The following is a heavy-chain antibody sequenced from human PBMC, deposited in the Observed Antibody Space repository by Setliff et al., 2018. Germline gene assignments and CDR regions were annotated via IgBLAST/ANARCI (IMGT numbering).Heavy chain of an antibody. D-gene: IGHD3-16*01. V-gene: IGHV1-2*06. CDR3: ARDGGGDSDAFDI. Sequence: ASVKVSCKASGYTFTGYYMYWVRQAPGQGLEWMGRINPSSGATIYAQKFQGRVTMTSNTSISTAYMELGRLRSDDTAVYFCARDGGGDSDAFDIWGQGTMVTVS. CDR2: INPSSGAT. CDR1: GYTFTGYY. J-gene: IGHJ3*02.